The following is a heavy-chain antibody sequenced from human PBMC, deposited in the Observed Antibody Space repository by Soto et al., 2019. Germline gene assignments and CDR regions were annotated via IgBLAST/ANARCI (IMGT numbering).Heavy chain of an antibody. CDR3: GASLFHYGIDV. D-gene: IGHD3-16*02. CDR2: IYPGDSDT. Sequence: GESLKISCKGFGYTFTNYWIGWVRQMPGKGPEWMGIIYPGDSDTKYNPSFQGQVTISADKSITTTYLQWSSLKASDTALYYCGASLFHYGIDVRGQGTRVTV. V-gene: IGHV5-51*01. CDR1: GYTFTNYW. J-gene: IGHJ6*02.